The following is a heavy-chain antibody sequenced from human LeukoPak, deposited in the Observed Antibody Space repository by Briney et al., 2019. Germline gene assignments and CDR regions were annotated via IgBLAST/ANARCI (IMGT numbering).Heavy chain of an antibody. CDR3: ARGELRYFDWLLSGGYYFDY. V-gene: IGHV4-34*01. Sequence: PSETLSLTCAVYGGSFSGYYWSWIRQPPGKGLEGIGEINHSGSTNYNPSLKSRVTISVDTSKNQFSLKLSSVTAADTAVYYCARGELRYFDWLLSGGYYFDYWGQGTLVTVSS. J-gene: IGHJ4*02. D-gene: IGHD3-9*01. CDR2: INHSGST. CDR1: GGSFSGYY.